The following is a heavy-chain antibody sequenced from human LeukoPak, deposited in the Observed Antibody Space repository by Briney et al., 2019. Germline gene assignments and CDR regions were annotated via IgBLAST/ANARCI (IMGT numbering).Heavy chain of an antibody. V-gene: IGHV4-38-2*01. J-gene: IGHJ6*03. D-gene: IGHD2-15*01. CDR2: IYHSGST. CDR3: ARRAADSPYYYYYMDV. Sequence: SETLSLTCAVSGYSISSGYYWGWIRQPPGKGLEWIGSIYHSGSTYYNPSLKSRVTISVDTSKNQFSLKLSSVTAADTAVYYCARRAADSPYYYYYMDVWGKGTTVTVSS. CDR1: GYSISSGYY.